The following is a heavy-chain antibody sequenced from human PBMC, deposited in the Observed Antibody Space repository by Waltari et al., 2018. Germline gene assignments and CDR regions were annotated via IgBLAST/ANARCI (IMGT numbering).Heavy chain of an antibody. J-gene: IGHJ5*02. D-gene: IGHD3-3*01. V-gene: IGHV4-34*01. CDR1: GGSFSGYY. Sequence: QVQLQQWGAGLLKPSETLSLTCAVYGGSFSGYYWSWIRQPPGKGLEWIGEINHSGSTNYNPSLKRRVTISVDTAKNQFSLKLSSVTAADTAVYYCARGRGYDFWSGYYTGWFDPWGQGTLVTVSS. CDR2: INHSGST. CDR3: ARGRGYDFWSGYYTGWFDP.